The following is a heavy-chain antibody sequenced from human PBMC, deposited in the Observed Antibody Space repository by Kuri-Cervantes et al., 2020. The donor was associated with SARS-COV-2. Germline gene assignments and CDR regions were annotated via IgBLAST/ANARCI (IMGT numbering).Heavy chain of an antibody. J-gene: IGHJ4*02. CDR2: IRYDGSNK. Sequence: GESLKISCAASGFTFSSYGMHWVRQALGKGLEWVAFIRYDGSNKYYADSVKGRFTISRDNSKNTLYLQMNSLRSEDTAVYYCAGLTFYSLVPQWGQGTLVTVSS. D-gene: IGHD6-13*01. V-gene: IGHV3-30*02. CDR1: GFTFSSYG. CDR3: AGLTFYSLVPQ.